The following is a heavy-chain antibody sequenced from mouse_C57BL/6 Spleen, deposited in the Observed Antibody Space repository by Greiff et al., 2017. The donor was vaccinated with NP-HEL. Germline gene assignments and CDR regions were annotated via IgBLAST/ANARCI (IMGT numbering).Heavy chain of an antibody. Sequence: EVKLMESEGGLVQPGSSMKLSCTASGFTFSDYYMAWVRQVPEKGLEWVANINYDGSSTYYLDSLKSRFIISRDNAKNILYLQMSSLKSEDTATYYCARENDGYYGYWGQGTTLTVSS. CDR2: INYDGSST. V-gene: IGHV5-16*01. J-gene: IGHJ2*01. CDR3: ARENDGYYGY. CDR1: GFTFSDYY. D-gene: IGHD2-3*01.